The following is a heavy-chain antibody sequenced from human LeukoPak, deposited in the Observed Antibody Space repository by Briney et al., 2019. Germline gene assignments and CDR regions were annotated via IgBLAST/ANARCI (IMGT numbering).Heavy chain of an antibody. CDR2: FSGIGGST. CDR3: AKLVYVVQPPAADY. J-gene: IGHJ4*02. Sequence: GGSVRLSCACSRFSFSRDAMSWVRPAPGQGVEGVSAFSGIGGSTYYADSVKGRFTISRDNQKRPLYLQLNGVRAHRPAVYYSAKLVYVVQPPAADYWGQGTLVTVSS. V-gene: IGHV3-23*01. CDR1: RFSFSRDA. D-gene: IGHD3-16*01.